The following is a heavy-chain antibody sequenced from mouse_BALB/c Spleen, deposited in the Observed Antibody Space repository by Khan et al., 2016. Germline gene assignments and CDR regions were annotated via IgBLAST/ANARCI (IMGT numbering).Heavy chain of an antibody. CDR2: ISYSGST. J-gene: IGHJ1*01. Sequence: EVQLQESGPGLVKPSQSLSLTCTVTGYSITGDYAWNWIRQFPGNKLEWMGYISYSGSTSYNPSLKSRISITRDTSKNQFFLQLNSVTTEDTATYYCARNDWYFDVWGAGTTVTVSS. CDR1: GYSITGDYA. CDR3: ARNDWYFDV. V-gene: IGHV3-2*02.